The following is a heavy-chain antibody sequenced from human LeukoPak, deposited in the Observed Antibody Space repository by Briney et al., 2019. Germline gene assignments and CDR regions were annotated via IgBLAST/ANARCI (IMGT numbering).Heavy chain of an antibody. CDR2: INHSGST. Sequence: SETLSLTCAVYGGSFSGYYWSWIRQPPGKGLEWIGEINHSGSTNYNPSLKSRVTISVDTSKNQFSLKLSSVTAADTAVYYCAVTPKHDTATSPGFDYWGQGTLVTVSS. CDR3: AVTPKHDTATSPGFDY. D-gene: IGHD5-18*01. J-gene: IGHJ4*02. CDR1: GGSFSGYY. V-gene: IGHV4-34*01.